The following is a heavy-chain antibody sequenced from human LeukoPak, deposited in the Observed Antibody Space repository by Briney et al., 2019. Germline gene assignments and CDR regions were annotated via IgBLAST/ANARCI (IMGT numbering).Heavy chain of an antibody. D-gene: IGHD7-27*01. CDR2: IYYSGST. CDR1: GGSISSYY. CDR3: ARARTGDGLLRPFDY. V-gene: IGHV4-59*12. J-gene: IGHJ4*02. Sequence: SETLSLTCTVSGGSISSYYWSWIRQPPGKGLEWIGSIYYSGSTYYNPSLKSRVTISVDTSKNQFSLKLSSVTAADTAVYYCARARTGDGLLRPFDYWGQGTLVTVSS.